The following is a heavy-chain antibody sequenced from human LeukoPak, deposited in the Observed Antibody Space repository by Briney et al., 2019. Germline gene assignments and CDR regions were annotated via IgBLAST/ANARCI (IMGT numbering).Heavy chain of an antibody. Sequence: ASVKVSCKASGGTFSSYAISWVRQAPGQGLEWMGGIIPIFGTANYAQKFQGRVTITADESTSTAYMELSRLRSEDTAVYYCARVPPSRPGITMVRGVFNWYFDLWGRGTLVTVSS. V-gene: IGHV1-69*01. J-gene: IGHJ2*01. CDR2: IIPIFGTA. D-gene: IGHD3-10*01. CDR1: GGTFSSYA. CDR3: ARVPPSRPGITMVRGVFNWYFDL.